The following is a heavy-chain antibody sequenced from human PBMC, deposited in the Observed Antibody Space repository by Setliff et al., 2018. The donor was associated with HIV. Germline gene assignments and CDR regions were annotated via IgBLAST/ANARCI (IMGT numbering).Heavy chain of an antibody. CDR1: GVSISSSSYF. V-gene: IGHV4-39*01. CDR3: ARFPTVVTAPGF. J-gene: IGHJ4*02. CDR2: IYFSGST. Sequence: LSLTCAVSGVSISSSSYFWGWIRRPPGTGLDWIGSIYFSGSTYYNPSLKSRVSMSIDTSRNQFSLKLTSVTAADTAVYFCARFPTVVTAPGFWGRGTLVTAPQ. D-gene: IGHD2-21*02.